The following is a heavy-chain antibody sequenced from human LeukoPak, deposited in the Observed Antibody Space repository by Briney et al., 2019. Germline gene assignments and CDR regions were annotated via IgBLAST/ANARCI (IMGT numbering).Heavy chain of an antibody. V-gene: IGHV3-11*06. CDR1: RFTLSDYY. J-gene: IGHJ3*02. Sequence: PRGSPRLSCAPSRFTLSDYYMSWVRQAPGKGLEWVSYTSSGSSYTNYADSVKGRFTISRDNAKNSLYLQMNSLRAEETAVYYWARRYRNGWYFVFDIWGQGTMVTVSS. CDR3: ARRYRNGWYFVFDI. CDR2: TSSGSSYT. D-gene: IGHD6-19*01.